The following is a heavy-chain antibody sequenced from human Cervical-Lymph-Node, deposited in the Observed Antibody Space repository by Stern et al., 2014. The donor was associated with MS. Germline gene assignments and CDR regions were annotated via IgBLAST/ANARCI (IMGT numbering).Heavy chain of an antibody. CDR1: GYTFTSYG. Sequence: QVQLVESGAEVKKPGASVKVSCKASGYTFTSYGISWVRQAPGQGLEWMGWISAYNGNTSYAQKIQCRVTMTTDTSTSTAYMELRSLRSDDTAVYYCARDEGGIVGANGFDYWGQGTLVTVSS. CDR2: ISAYNGNT. V-gene: IGHV1-18*01. D-gene: IGHD1-26*01. CDR3: ARDEGGIVGANGFDY. J-gene: IGHJ4*02.